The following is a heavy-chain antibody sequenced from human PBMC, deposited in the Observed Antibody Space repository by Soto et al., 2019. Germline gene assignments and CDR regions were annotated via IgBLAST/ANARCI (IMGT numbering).Heavy chain of an antibody. J-gene: IGHJ6*02. D-gene: IGHD3-3*01. V-gene: IGHV4-34*01. CDR1: GGSFSGYY. Sequence: PSETLSLTCAVYGGSFSGYYWSWIRQPPGKGLEWIGEINHSGSTNYNPSLKSRVTISVDTSKNQFSLKLSSVTAADTAVYYCARGPRITIFGVARYYYYGMDVWGQGTTVTVSS. CDR3: ARGPRITIFGVARYYYYGMDV. CDR2: INHSGST.